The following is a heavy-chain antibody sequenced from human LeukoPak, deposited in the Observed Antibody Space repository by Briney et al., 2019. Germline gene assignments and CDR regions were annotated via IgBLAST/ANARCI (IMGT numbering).Heavy chain of an antibody. CDR1: GFTFSSYA. CDR2: ISYDGSNK. CDR3: ARDQTGYDAFDI. V-gene: IGHV3-30-3*01. Sequence: GGSLRLSCAASGFTFSSYAMHWVRQAPGKGLEWVAVISYDGSNKYYADSVKGRFTISGDNSKNTLYLQMNSLRAEDTAVYYCARDQTGYDAFDIWGQGTIVTVSS. D-gene: IGHD7-27*01. J-gene: IGHJ3*02.